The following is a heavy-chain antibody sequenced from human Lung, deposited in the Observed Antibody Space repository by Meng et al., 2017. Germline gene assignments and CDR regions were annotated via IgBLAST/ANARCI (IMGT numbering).Heavy chain of an antibody. CDR1: GGSISCSY. CDR2: INHGVST. V-gene: IGHV4-34*01. CDR3: ARERHSTIIRGVIDF. J-gene: IGHJ4*02. Sequence: QLQRRGADPLRPSANLSPTGAGSGGSISCSYWSWIRQTPAEGREWIGKINHGVSTDYNPSLESRVTISVDRPKNQFPLRLTSMTVADTAVYYCARERHSTIIRGVIDFWGQGALVTVSS. D-gene: IGHD3-10*01.